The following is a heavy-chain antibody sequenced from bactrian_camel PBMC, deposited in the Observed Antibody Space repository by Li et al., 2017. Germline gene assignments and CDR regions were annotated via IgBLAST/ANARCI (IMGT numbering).Heavy chain of an antibody. D-gene: IGHD7*01. V-gene: IGHV3S53*01. CDR1: VGSFYC. J-gene: IGHJ7*01. Sequence: HVQLVESGGGLVQPGGSLRLSCAASVGSFYCMGWYRQIPGKGREAVAAIDDVGSTSYANSVKGRFTISRDNAKSTMYLQMNNLKPDDGGTYYCAVAIRGMYGGTWFCHNRDGIDYWGEGTQVTVS. CDR2: IDDVGST.